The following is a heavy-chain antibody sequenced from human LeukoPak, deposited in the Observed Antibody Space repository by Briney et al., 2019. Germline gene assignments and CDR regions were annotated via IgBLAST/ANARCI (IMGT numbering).Heavy chain of an antibody. D-gene: IGHD5-18*01. CDR1: GFTFSSYW. CDR3: ARAGDVDTAMVIDY. J-gene: IGHJ4*02. V-gene: IGHV3-7*03. Sequence: GGSLRLSCAASGFTFSSYWMSWVRQAPGKGLEWVANIKQDGSEKYYVDSVKGRFTISRDNAKNSPYLQMNSLRAEDTAVYYCARAGDVDTAMVIDYWGQGTLVTVSS. CDR2: IKQDGSEK.